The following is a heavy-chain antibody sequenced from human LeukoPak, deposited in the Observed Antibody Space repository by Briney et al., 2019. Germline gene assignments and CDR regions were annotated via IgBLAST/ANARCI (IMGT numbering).Heavy chain of an antibody. J-gene: IGHJ3*02. CDR3: ARVQWEYYYDSSGCRGAFDI. V-gene: IGHV1-18*01. Sequence: GASVKVSCKASGYTFTSYGISWVRQAPGQGLEWMGWISAYNGNTNYAQKLQGRVTMTTDTSTSTAYMELRSLRSDDTAVYYCARVQWEYYYDSSGCRGAFDIWGQGTMVTVSS. D-gene: IGHD3-22*01. CDR1: GYTFTSYG. CDR2: ISAYNGNT.